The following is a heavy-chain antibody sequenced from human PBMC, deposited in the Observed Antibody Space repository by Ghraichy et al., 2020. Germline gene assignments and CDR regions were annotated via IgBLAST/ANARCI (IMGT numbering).Heavy chain of an antibody. Sequence: ETLSLTCTVSGGSISSSSYYWGWIRQPPGKGLEWIGSIYYSGSTYYNPSLKSRVTISVDTSKNQFSLKLSSVTAADTAVYYCARRADTKTPLYSSSWYGVDYWGQGTLVTVSS. CDR3: ARRADTKTPLYSSSWYGVDY. D-gene: IGHD6-13*01. V-gene: IGHV4-39*01. CDR2: IYYSGST. J-gene: IGHJ4*02. CDR1: GGSISSSSYY.